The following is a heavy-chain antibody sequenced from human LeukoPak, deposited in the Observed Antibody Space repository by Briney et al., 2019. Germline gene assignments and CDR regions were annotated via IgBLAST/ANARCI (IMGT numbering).Heavy chain of an antibody. V-gene: IGHV3-48*01. CDR1: GLTFSSYS. D-gene: IGHD4-11*01. J-gene: IGHJ6*03. CDR2: ICSSSSTI. CDR3: ARALITTFYMDV. Sequence: GGSLRLSCAASGLTFSSYSMNWVRQAPGKGLEWVSYICSSSSTIYYADSVKGRFTISRDNAKNSLYLQMNSLRAEDTAVYYCARALITTFYMDVWGKGTTVTVSS.